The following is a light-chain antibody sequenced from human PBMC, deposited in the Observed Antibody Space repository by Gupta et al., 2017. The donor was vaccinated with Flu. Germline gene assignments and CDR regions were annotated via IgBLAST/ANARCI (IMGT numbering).Light chain of an antibody. J-gene: IGKJ3*01. CDR1: QSVSSNY. CDR2: GAS. V-gene: IGKV3-20*01. CDR3: QQYGDSPLT. Sequence: EIVLTQAPGTLSLSQGERATLSCRASQSVSSNYLAWYQQKPGQAPRLLIYGASSRATDIPDRFSGSGSGTDFILTISRLEPEDFAAYSCQQYGDSPLTFGPGTKVDIK.